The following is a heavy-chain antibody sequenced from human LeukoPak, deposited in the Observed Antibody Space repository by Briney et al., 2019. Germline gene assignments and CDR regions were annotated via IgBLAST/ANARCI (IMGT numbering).Heavy chain of an antibody. D-gene: IGHD3-10*01. Sequence: SETLSLTCTVSGNSISSYYWSWIRQPPGKGLEWIGYVYYSGSTHYNPSLKSRLTMSADTSKNQFSLKLSSVTTADTAVYYCARTEYYFDHWGQGTLVTVSS. CDR3: ARTEYYFDH. CDR1: GNSISSYY. J-gene: IGHJ4*02. V-gene: IGHV4-59*01. CDR2: VYYSGST.